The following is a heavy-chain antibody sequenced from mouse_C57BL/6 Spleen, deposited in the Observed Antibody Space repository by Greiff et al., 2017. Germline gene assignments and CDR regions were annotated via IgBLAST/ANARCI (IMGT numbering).Heavy chain of an antibody. CDR2: FYPGSGSI. CDR1: GYTFTEYT. J-gene: IGHJ3*01. V-gene: IGHV1-62-2*01. D-gene: IGHD2-5*01. CDR3: ARHEEYSNWFAY. Sequence: VQLQQSGAELVKPGASVKLSCKASGYTFTEYTIHWVKQRSGQGLEWIGWFYPGSGSIKYNEKFKDKATLTADKSASTVYMELSRLTSEDAAVYVCARHEEYSNWFAYWGQGTLVTVSA.